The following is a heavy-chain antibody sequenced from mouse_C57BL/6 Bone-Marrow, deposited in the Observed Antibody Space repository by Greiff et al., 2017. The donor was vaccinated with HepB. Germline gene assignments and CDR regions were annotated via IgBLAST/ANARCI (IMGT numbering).Heavy chain of an antibody. Sequence: QVQLQQPGAELVKPGASVKMSCKASGYTFTSYRITWVKQRPGQGLEWIGDIYPGSGSTNYNEKFKSKATLTVDTSSSTAYMQLSSLTSEDSAVYYCARSPYYYGSSPYAMDYWGQGTSVTVSS. CDR2: IYPGSGST. CDR1: GYTFTSYR. D-gene: IGHD1-1*01. J-gene: IGHJ4*01. V-gene: IGHV1-55*01. CDR3: ARSPYYYGSSPYAMDY.